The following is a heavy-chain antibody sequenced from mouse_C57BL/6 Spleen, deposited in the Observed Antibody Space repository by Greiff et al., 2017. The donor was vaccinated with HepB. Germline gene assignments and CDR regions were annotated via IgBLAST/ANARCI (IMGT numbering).Heavy chain of an antibody. CDR3: AREAWYFDV. Sequence: DVQLVESEGGLVQPGSSMKLSCTASGFTFSDYYMAWVRQVPEKGLEWVANINYDGSSTYYLDSLKSRFIISRDNAKNILYLQMSSLKSEDTATYYCAREAWYFDVWGTGTTVTVSS. CDR2: INYDGSST. J-gene: IGHJ1*03. V-gene: IGHV5-16*01. CDR1: GFTFSDYY.